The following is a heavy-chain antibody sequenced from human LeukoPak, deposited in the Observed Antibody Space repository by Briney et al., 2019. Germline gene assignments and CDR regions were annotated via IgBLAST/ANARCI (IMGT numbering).Heavy chain of an antibody. J-gene: IGHJ6*02. CDR3: ARGVPGYYYYYGMDV. V-gene: IGHV3-48*04. D-gene: IGHD1-14*01. CDR2: ISSSSSTI. Sequence: GSLRLSCAASGFTFSSYSMNWVRQAPGKGLEWLSYISSSSSTIYYADSAKGRFTISRDNAKNSLYLQMNSLRAEDTAVYYCARGVPGYYYYYGMDVWGQGTTVTVSS. CDR1: GFTFSSYS.